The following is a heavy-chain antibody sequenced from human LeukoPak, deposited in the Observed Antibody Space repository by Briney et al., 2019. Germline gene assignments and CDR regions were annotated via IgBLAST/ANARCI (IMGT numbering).Heavy chain of an antibody. Sequence: ASVKVSCKDSGGTFSSYAISWVRHAPGQGIEWMGGIIPIFGTANHAQKFQGRVTITADESTSTAYTELTSLRSEDTAVYYCAIGPDYSNWFDPWGQGTLVTVSS. CDR1: GGTFSSYA. CDR3: AIGPDYSNWFDP. J-gene: IGHJ5*02. CDR2: IIPIFGTA. D-gene: IGHD4-11*01. V-gene: IGHV1-69*13.